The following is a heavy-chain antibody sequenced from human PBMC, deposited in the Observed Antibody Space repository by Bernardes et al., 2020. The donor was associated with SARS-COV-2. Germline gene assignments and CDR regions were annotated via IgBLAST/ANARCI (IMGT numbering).Heavy chain of an antibody. Sequence: SGPTLVKPTQTLTLTCTFSGFSLSTSGMCVSWIRQPPGKTLEWLARIDWDDDKYYSTSLKTRLTISKDTSKDQVVLTMTNMDPVDTATYYCARTLNSGYEFDYWGQGTLVTVSS. J-gene: IGHJ4*02. CDR1: GFSLSTSGMC. V-gene: IGHV2-70*11. CDR3: ARTLNSGYEFDY. CDR2: IDWDDDK. D-gene: IGHD5-12*01.